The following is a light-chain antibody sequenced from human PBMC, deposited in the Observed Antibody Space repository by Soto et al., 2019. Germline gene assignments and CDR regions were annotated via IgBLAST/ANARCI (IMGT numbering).Light chain of an antibody. CDR1: QSVSNKY. Sequence: EVVLTQSPGTLSLSPGERATLSCRASQSVSNKYLAWYQQKPGQAPRLLTFGSSDRATGIPDRFSGSGSGTDFTLTLSRLEPEDFAVYYCPQYGSSPPYSFGQGTELEIK. CDR2: GSS. CDR3: PQYGSSPPYS. J-gene: IGKJ2*01. V-gene: IGKV3-20*01.